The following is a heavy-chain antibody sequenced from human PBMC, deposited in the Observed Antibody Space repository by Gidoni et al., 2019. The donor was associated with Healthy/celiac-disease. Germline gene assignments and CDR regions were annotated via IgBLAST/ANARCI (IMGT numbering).Heavy chain of an antibody. CDR3: ARGFKKGLWFGNGYSYYGMDV. CDR2: INHSGST. CDR1: GGSFSGYY. Sequence: QVQLQQWGAGLLKPSETLSLTCAVYGGSFSGYYWSWIRQPPGKGLEWIGEINHSGSTNYNPSLKSRVTISVDTSKNQFSLKLSSVTAADTAVYYCARGFKKGLWFGNGYSYYGMDVWGQGTTVTVSS. V-gene: IGHV4-34*01. D-gene: IGHD3-10*01. J-gene: IGHJ6*02.